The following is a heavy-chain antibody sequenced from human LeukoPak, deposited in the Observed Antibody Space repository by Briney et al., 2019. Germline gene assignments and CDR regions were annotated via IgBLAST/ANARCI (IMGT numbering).Heavy chain of an antibody. CDR1: GSSISSYY. Sequence: KPSETLSLTCPVSGSSISSYYWSWIRQPAGKGLEWIGRIYTSGSTNYNPSLKSRVTMSVDTSKNQFSLKLSSVTAADTAVYYCASHSSGWYREAFDIWGQGTMVTVSS. J-gene: IGHJ3*02. CDR2: IYTSGST. CDR3: ASHSSGWYREAFDI. D-gene: IGHD6-19*01. V-gene: IGHV4-4*07.